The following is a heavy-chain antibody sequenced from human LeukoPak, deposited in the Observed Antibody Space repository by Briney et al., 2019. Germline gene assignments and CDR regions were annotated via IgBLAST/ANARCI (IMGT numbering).Heavy chain of an antibody. Sequence: PGRSLRLSCAASGFSFSYYAMHWVRQAPGKGLEWVAVISNNGSNKYYADSVKGRFTISRDNSKNTLYLQMNSLRAEGTAVYYCARSTGDCSGGTCYSDFDCWGQGTLVTVSS. CDR3: ARSTGDCSGGTCYSDFDC. CDR2: ISNNGSNK. D-gene: IGHD2-15*01. CDR1: GFSFSYYA. V-gene: IGHV3-30*01. J-gene: IGHJ4*02.